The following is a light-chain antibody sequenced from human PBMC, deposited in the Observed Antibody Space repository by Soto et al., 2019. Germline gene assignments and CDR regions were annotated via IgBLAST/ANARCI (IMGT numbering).Light chain of an antibody. J-gene: IGKJ5*01. CDR3: QQRSNWPIT. V-gene: IGKV3-11*01. CDR2: DAS. CDR1: QSVSSY. Sequence: EIVLTQSPATLSLSPVERANLSCRASQSVSSYLAWYQQKPGQAPRLLIYDASNRATGIPARFSGSGSGTDFTLTISSLEPEDFAVYYCQQRSNWPITFGQGTRLEI.